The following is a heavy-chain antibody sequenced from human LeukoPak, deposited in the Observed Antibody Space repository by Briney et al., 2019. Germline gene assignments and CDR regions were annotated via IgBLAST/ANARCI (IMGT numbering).Heavy chain of an antibody. V-gene: IGHV4-39*01. CDR2: IYYSGST. D-gene: IGHD6-19*01. J-gene: IGHJ4*02. Sequence: SETLSLTCTVSGGSISSSSYYWGWIRQPPGKGLEWIGSIYYSGSTYYNPSLKSRVTISVDTSKNQFSLKLSSVTAADTAVYYCAGYSGGWRRVFDYWGQGTLVTVSS. CDR1: GGSISSSSYY. CDR3: AGYSGGWRRVFDY.